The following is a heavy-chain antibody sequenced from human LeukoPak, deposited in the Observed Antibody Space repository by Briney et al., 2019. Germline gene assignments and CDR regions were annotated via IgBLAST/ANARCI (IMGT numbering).Heavy chain of an antibody. V-gene: IGHV3-23*01. Sequence: GGSLRLSCAAAGFTFSSYAMSWVRQAPGKGLEWVSAISGSGGSTYYADSVKGRFTISRDNSKNTLYLQMNSLRAEGTAVYYCAISAMVTDWYFDLWGRGTLVTVSS. CDR3: AISAMVTDWYFDL. J-gene: IGHJ2*01. CDR1: GFTFSSYA. CDR2: ISGSGGST. D-gene: IGHD5-18*01.